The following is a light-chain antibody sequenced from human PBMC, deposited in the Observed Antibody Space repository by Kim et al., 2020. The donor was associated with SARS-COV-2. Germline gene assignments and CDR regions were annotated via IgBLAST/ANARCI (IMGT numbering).Light chain of an antibody. V-gene: IGKV4-1*01. Sequence: EMATMNCKSSRTVFYNSNNSLAWYQQRPGQRPKLLISWASTRESGVPDRFSGSGSGTNFTLTISSLQAEDVAVYYCQQYFDTPLTFGGGTKVDIK. J-gene: IGKJ4*01. CDR2: WAS. CDR3: QQYFDTPLT. CDR1: RTVFYNSNNS.